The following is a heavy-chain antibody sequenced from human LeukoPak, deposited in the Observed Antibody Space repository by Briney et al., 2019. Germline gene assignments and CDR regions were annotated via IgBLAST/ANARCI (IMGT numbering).Heavy chain of an antibody. Sequence: GGYLRLSCSASGFTFRNYAMSWVRQAPGKGLEWVSDISDTGDRIYDADSVKGRFTISRDNRKNTLYLHMNGLRAEDTAVYYCAKIHSSAWDALFDHWGHGTLVTVSS. CDR1: GFTFRNYA. CDR3: AKIHSSAWDALFDH. CDR2: ISDTGDRI. D-gene: IGHD6-19*01. V-gene: IGHV3-23*01. J-gene: IGHJ4*01.